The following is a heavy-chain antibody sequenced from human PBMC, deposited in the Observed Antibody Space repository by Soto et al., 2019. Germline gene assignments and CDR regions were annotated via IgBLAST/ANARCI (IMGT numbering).Heavy chain of an antibody. CDR3: ARGENWFDP. J-gene: IGHJ5*02. V-gene: IGHV4-30-2*01. Sequence: SETLSLTCAVSGGSISSGGYSWSWIRQPPGKGLEWIGYIYHSGSTYYNPSLKSRVTISVDRSKNQFSLKLSSVTAADTAVYYCARGENWFDPWGQGTLVTVSS. CDR2: IYHSGST. CDR1: GGSISSGGYS.